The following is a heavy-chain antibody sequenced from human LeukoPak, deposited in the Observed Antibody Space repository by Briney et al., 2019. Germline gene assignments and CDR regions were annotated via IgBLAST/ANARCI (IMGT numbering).Heavy chain of an antibody. J-gene: IGHJ5*02. CDR3: AREVIVVVPAASRWFDP. D-gene: IGHD2-2*01. Sequence: SQTLSLTCTVSGGSLSSGGYYWSWIRQHPGKGLEWIAYIYYSGSTYYNPSLKSRVTISVDTSKNQFSLKLSSVTAADTAVYYCAREVIVVVPAASRWFDPWGQGTLVTVSS. V-gene: IGHV4-31*03. CDR2: IYYSGST. CDR1: GGSLSSGGYY.